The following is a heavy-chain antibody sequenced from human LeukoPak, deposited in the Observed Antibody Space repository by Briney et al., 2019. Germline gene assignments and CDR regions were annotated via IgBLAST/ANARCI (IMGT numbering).Heavy chain of an antibody. CDR2: IRYDGNDK. CDR1: GFTFSYYG. Sequence: GGSLRLSCAASGFTFSYYGMHWVRQAPGKGLEWVAFIRYDGNDKFYSASVKGRFTISRDTSRNTLYLQMNSLRLDDTAVYYCAKDLMRDRWFGESWGQGTLVTVSS. CDR3: AKDLMRDRWFGES. J-gene: IGHJ5*02. D-gene: IGHD3-10*01. V-gene: IGHV3-30*02.